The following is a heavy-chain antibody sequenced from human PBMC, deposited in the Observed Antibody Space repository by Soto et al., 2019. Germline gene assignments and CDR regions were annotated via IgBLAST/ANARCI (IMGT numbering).Heavy chain of an antibody. Sequence: QITLNESGPTVVRPTETLTLTCRFSGFSLTTSGVGVGWIRQSPGKAPELLALLFWDDDKRYSASLKSRLTITKDTSKSRVALTVSDLDPTDTATYYCAHRVLRAVFGLVTTTAIYFDFWGQGTPVAVSS. CDR1: GFSLTTSGVG. V-gene: IGHV2-5*02. D-gene: IGHD3-3*01. J-gene: IGHJ4*02. CDR3: AHRVLRAVFGLVTTTAIYFDF. CDR2: LFWDDDK.